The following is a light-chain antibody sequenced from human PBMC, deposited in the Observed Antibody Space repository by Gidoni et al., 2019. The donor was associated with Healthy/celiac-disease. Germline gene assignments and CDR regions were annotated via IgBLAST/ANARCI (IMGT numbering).Light chain of an antibody. V-gene: IGKV3D-7*01. CDR2: GAS. CDR1: QSVSSSY. CDR3: QQDFLWT. J-gene: IGKJ1*01. Sequence: PGERVTLSCRASQSVSSSYLTWYQQKPGQAPRLLIYGASTRATSIPARFSGSGSGTDFTLTISSLQPEDFAVYYWQQDFLWTFGQGTKVEIK.